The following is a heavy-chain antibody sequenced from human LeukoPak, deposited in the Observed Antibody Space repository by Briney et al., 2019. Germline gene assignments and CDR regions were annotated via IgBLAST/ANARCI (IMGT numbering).Heavy chain of an antibody. CDR2: ISAYNGNT. D-gene: IGHD5-12*01. CDR1: GYTFTSYG. V-gene: IGHV1-18*01. Sequence: ASVKVSCKASGYTFTSYGISWVRQAPGQGLEWMGWISAYNGNTNYAQKLQGRVTMTTDTYTSTAYMELRNLRSDDTAVYDCARADSGYDPRPFDYWGQGTLVTVSS. J-gene: IGHJ4*02. CDR3: ARADSGYDPRPFDY.